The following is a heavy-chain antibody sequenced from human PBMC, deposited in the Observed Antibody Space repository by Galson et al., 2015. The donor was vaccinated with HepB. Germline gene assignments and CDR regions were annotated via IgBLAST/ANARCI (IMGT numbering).Heavy chain of an antibody. CDR1: GFSLSTSGMC. CDR3: ARGLGWGSSGYYYDAFDI. D-gene: IGHD3-22*01. Sequence: PALVKPTQTLTLTCTFSGFSLSTSGMCVSWIRQPPGKALEWLALIDWDDDKYYSTSLKTRLTISKDTSKNQVVLTMTNMDPVDTATYYCARGLGWGSSGYYYDAFDIWGQGTMVTVSS. V-gene: IGHV2-70*01. CDR2: IDWDDDK. J-gene: IGHJ3*02.